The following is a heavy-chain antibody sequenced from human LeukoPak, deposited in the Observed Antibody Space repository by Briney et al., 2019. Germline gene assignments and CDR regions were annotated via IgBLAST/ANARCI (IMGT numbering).Heavy chain of an antibody. V-gene: IGHV4-59*01. J-gene: IGHJ4*02. CDR3: ANTKQWLAFDS. Sequence: PSETLSLTCIVYGRSISNYFCSWIRQPPGEGREWIGNIYNTDNNNYNPFLKSRVTISLDTSKNQFSLKLNTVTAADTAVYLCANTKQWLAFDSWGQGTLVTVYS. CDR2: IYNTDNN. CDR1: GRSISNYF. D-gene: IGHD6-19*01.